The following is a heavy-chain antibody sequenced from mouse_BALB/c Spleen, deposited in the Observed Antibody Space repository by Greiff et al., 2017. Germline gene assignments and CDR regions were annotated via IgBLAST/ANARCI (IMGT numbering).Heavy chain of an antibody. CDR1: GYTFTSYW. J-gene: IGHJ3*01. D-gene: IGHD1-1*01. V-gene: IGHV1S22*01. CDR3: TRDYYGSSLAY. Sequence: LQQPGSELVRPGASVKLSCKASGYTFTSYWMHWVKQRHGQGLEWIGNIYPGSGSTNYDEKFKSKGTLTVDTSSSTAYMHLSSLTSEDSAVYYCTRDYYGSSLAYWGQGTLVTVSA. CDR2: IYPGSGST.